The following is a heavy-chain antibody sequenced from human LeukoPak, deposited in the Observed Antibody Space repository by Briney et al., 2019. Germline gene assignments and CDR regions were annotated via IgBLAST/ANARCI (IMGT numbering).Heavy chain of an antibody. J-gene: IGHJ4*02. CDR3: ARSQQKKNPAFDY. D-gene: IGHD6-13*01. Sequence: SQTLSLTCTVSGGSISSGGYYWSWIRQHPGKGLEWIGYIYYSGSPYYNPSLKSRVTISVDTSKNQFSLKLSSVTAADTAVYYCARSQQKKNPAFDYWGQGTLVTVSS. V-gene: IGHV4-31*03. CDR2: IYYSGSP. CDR1: GGSISSGGYY.